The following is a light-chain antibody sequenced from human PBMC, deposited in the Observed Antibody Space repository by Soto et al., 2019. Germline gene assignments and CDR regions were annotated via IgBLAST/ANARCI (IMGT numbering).Light chain of an antibody. J-gene: IGLJ3*02. CDR1: SSNIGAGYD. Sequence: QCVLTQPPSESGAPGQRVTISCTGSSSNIGAGYDVHWYQQLPGTAPKLLIYRNNNRPSGVPDRFSGSKSGTSASLAITGLQAEDEADYYCHSYDSSLSGSVFGGGTKLTVL. V-gene: IGLV1-40*01. CDR3: HSYDSSLSGSV. CDR2: RNN.